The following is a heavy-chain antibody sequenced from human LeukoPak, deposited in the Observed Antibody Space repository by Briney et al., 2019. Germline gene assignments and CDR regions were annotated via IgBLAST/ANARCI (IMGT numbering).Heavy chain of an antibody. D-gene: IGHD6-13*01. CDR3: ARGRIAAAGIGWFDP. J-gene: IGHJ5*02. Sequence: KPSETLSLTCTVSGGSISSYYWSWIRQPPGKGLEWIGYIYYSGSTNYNPSLKSRVTISVDTSKNQFSLKLSSVTAADTAVYYCARGRIAAAGIGWFDPWGQGTLVTVSS. CDR1: GGSISSYY. CDR2: IYYSGST. V-gene: IGHV4-59*01.